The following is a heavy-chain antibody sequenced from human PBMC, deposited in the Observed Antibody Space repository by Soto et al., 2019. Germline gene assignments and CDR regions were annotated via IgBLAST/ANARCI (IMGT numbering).Heavy chain of an antibody. V-gene: IGHV4-34*01. D-gene: IGHD6-19*01. CDR3: ARPTRQWLGRRYYYGMDV. J-gene: IGHJ6*02. CDR1: GGSFSVYY. Sequence: QVQLQQWGAGLLKPSETLSLTCAVYGGSFSVYYWSWIRQPPGKGLEWIGEINHSGSTNYNPSLKSRVTISVDTSKNQFSLKLSSVTAADTAVYYCARPTRQWLGRRYYYGMDVWGQGTTVTVSS. CDR2: INHSGST.